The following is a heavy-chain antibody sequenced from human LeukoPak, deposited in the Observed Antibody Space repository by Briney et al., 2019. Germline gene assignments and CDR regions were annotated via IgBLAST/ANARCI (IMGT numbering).Heavy chain of an antibody. Sequence: GGSLRLSCAASGFTFSSYWMSWVRQAPGKGLEWVANIKQDGSEKYYVDSVKGRFTISRDNAKNSLYLQMNSLRAEDTAVYYCARGIIAVAGTRFDPWGQGTLVTVSS. CDR3: ARGIIAVAGTRFDP. J-gene: IGHJ5*02. D-gene: IGHD6-19*01. CDR1: GFTFSSYW. V-gene: IGHV3-7*01. CDR2: IKQDGSEK.